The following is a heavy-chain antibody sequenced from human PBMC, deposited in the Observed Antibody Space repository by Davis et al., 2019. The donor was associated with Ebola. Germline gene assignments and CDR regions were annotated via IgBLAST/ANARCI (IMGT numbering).Heavy chain of an antibody. J-gene: IGHJ4*02. Sequence: MPSETLSLTCAVSGGSISSSNWWSWVRQPPGKGLEWIGEINHSGSTNYNPSLKSRVTISVDTSKNQFSLKLSSVTAADTAVYYCARHRNGPWYGGYYWGQGTLVTVSS. CDR1: GGSISSSNW. CDR2: INHSGST. D-gene: IGHD1-26*01. CDR3: ARHRNGPWYGGYY. V-gene: IGHV4-4*02.